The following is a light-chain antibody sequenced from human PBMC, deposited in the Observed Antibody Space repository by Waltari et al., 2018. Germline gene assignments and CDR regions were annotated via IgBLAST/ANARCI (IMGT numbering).Light chain of an antibody. CDR3: QKYNSAPWT. CDR1: QGISNY. V-gene: IGKV1-27*01. J-gene: IGKJ1*01. Sequence: DIQMTQSPSSLSASVGDRVTITCRASQGISNYLACDQQKPGKVPKLLIYAASNLQSGVPSRFSGSGSGTDFTLTISSLQPEDGATYYCQKYNSAPWTFGQGTKVEIK. CDR2: AAS.